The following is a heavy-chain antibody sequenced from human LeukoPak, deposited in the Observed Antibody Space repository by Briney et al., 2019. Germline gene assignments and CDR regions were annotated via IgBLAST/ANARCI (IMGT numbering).Heavy chain of an antibody. Sequence: PSETLSLTCTASGGSISSSSYYWGWIRQPPGKGLEWIGSIYYSGSTYYNPSLKSRVTISVDTSKNQFSLKLSSVTTADTAVYYCARRTVTTGYRDVWGKGTTVTVSS. CDR3: ARRTVTTGYRDV. CDR2: IYYSGST. V-gene: IGHV4-39*01. CDR1: GGSISSSSYY. J-gene: IGHJ6*03. D-gene: IGHD4-17*01.